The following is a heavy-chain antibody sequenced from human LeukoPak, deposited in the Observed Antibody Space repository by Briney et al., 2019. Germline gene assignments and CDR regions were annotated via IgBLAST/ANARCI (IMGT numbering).Heavy chain of an antibody. CDR2: INHSGST. V-gene: IGHV4-34*01. J-gene: IGHJ4*02. CDR1: GGSFSGYY. CDR3: ARHLDYGYYVALYYFDY. D-gene: IGHD4-17*01. Sequence: PSETLSLTCAVYGGSFSGYYWSWIRQPPGKGLEWIGEINHSGSTNYNPSLKSRVTISVDTSKNQFSLKLSSVTAADTAVYYCARHLDYGYYVALYYFDYWGQGTLVTVSS.